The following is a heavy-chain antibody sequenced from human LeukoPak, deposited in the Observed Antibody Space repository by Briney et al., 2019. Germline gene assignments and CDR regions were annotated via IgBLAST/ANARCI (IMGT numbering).Heavy chain of an antibody. Sequence: GGCLRLPCAASGFTFSSYWMHWVRQAPGKGLVWVSRINSDGSSTSYADSVKGRFTISRDNAKNKLYLQMNSLRAEDTAVYYCARGGSISSGWYVGDYWGQGTLVTVSS. J-gene: IGHJ4*02. D-gene: IGHD6-19*01. CDR1: GFTFSSYW. CDR3: ARGGSISSGWYVGDY. CDR2: INSDGSST. V-gene: IGHV3-74*01.